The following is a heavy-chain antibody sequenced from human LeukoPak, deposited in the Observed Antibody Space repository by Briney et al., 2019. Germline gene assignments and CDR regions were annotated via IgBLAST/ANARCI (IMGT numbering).Heavy chain of an antibody. V-gene: IGHV3-23*01. Sequence: AGGSLRLSCAASGFTFDTYAMSWVRQAPGKGLEWVSAISGSGGSTYYADSVKGRFTISRDNSKNTLYLQMNSLRAEDTAVYYCAPRPYTAMGTYYFDYWGQGTLVTVSS. CDR1: GFTFDTYA. D-gene: IGHD5-18*01. CDR3: APRPYTAMGTYYFDY. CDR2: ISGSGGST. J-gene: IGHJ4*02.